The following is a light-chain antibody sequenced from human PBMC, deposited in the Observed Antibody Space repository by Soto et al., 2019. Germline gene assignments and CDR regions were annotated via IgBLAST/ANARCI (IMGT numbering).Light chain of an antibody. CDR2: SNS. V-gene: IGLV1-44*01. CDR1: SSNIGSYT. Sequence: QLVLTQPPSASGTPGQRVTISCSGSSSNIGSYTAYWYRQLPGTAPKLLIDSNSQRPSGVPDRFSGSKSGTSVSLAISGLQSEDEADYYCAAWDDSLNGVVFGGGTKLTVL. J-gene: IGLJ2*01. CDR3: AAWDDSLNGVV.